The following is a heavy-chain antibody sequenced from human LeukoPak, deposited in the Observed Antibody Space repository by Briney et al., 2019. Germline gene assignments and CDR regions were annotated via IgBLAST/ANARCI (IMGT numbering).Heavy chain of an antibody. CDR1: GFTFSSHA. V-gene: IGHV3-30*04. J-gene: IGHJ6*02. CDR2: ISYDGSNK. CDR3: AREGRRPRSGMDV. Sequence: PGRSLRLSCAASGFTFSSHAMHWVRQAPGKGLEWVAVISYDGSNKYYADSVKGRFTISRDNSKNTLYLQMNSLRAEDTAVYYCAREGRRPRSGMDVWGQGTTVTVSS.